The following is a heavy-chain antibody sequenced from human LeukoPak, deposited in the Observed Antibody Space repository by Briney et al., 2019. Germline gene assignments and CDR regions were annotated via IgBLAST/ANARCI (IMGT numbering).Heavy chain of an antibody. CDR3: ASHYYASSGSLFDS. D-gene: IGHD3-22*01. V-gene: IGHV4-38-2*01. Sequence: SETLSLTCAVSGYSISSGYYWVWIRQPPGKGLEWIGSVYHAGSTYYHPSLKSRVTISLDTSKNQFSLRLTSVTAADTALYYCASHYYASSGSLFDSWGRGSLVTVSS. CDR2: VYHAGST. CDR1: GYSISSGYY. J-gene: IGHJ4*02.